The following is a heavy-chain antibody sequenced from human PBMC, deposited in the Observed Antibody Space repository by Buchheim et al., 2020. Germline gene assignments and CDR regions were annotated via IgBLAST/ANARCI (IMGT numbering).Heavy chain of an antibody. V-gene: IGHV4-34*01. J-gene: IGHJ6*02. Sequence: QVQLQQWGAGLLKPSETLSLTCAVYGGTFSDYYWRWLRQPPGKGLEWIGEINHSGSTNYNPSLKSRVTISVDTSKNQFSLNLSSVTAADTAVYYCARGSSSWYSNGMDVWGQETT. CDR2: INHSGST. CDR3: ARGSSSWYSNGMDV. CDR1: GGTFSDYY. D-gene: IGHD6-13*01.